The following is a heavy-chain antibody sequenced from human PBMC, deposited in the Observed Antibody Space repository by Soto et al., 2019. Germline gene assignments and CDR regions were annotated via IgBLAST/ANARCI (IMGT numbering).Heavy chain of an antibody. J-gene: IGHJ5*02. V-gene: IGHV4-39*01. CDR3: ARHGQLYSSGWYLNWFDP. D-gene: IGHD6-19*01. CDR2: VYYSGST. Sequence: QLQMQESGPGLVKPSETLSLTCTVSGGSITISTYYWGWIRQPPGKGLEWIGSVYYSGSTYYNPSLKSRVTISVDTSKNQFSLRLNSVTAADTAVYYCARHGQLYSSGWYLNWFDPWGQGTLVTVSS. CDR1: GGSITISTYY.